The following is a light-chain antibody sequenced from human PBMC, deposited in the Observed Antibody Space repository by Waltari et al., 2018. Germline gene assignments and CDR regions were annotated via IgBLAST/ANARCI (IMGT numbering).Light chain of an antibody. CDR1: QSVSSN. CDR2: GAS. J-gene: IGKJ1*01. V-gene: IGKV3-15*01. Sequence: EIVMTQSPATLSVSTGERATLSCRASQSVSSNLGWYQQKPGQAPRLLIYGASTRATGIPVRFSGSGSGTEFTLTISSLQSEDFAVYYCQQYNNWPRTFGQGTKVEVK. CDR3: QQYNNWPRT.